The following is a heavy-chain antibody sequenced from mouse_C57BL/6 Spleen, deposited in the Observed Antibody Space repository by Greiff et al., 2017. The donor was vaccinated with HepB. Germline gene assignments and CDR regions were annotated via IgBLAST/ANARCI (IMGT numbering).Heavy chain of an antibody. CDR1: GYSFTGYY. CDR2: INPSTGGT. J-gene: IGHJ2*01. D-gene: IGHD1-1*01. Sequence: VQLKESGPELVKPGASVKISCKASGYSFTGYYMNWVKQSPEKSLEWIGEINPSTGGTTYNQKFKAKATLTVDKSSSTAYMQLKSLTSEDSAVYYCARRGDYYGSDFDYWGQGTTLTVSS. V-gene: IGHV1-42*01. CDR3: ARRGDYYGSDFDY.